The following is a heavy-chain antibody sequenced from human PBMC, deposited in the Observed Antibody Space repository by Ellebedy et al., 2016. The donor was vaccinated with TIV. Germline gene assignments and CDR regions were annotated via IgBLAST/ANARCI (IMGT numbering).Heavy chain of an antibody. CDR1: GGSITSYY. CDR2: IYDTGST. V-gene: IGHV4-59*12. CDR3: AREGYTEMATLNLDY. Sequence: SETLSLTCTVSGGSITSYYWSWIRQPPGKGLEWIGYIYDTGSTKYNPSLKSRVTISGDTSKNQFSLKLSSVTAADTAVYYCAREGYTEMATLNLDYWGQGTLVTVSS. J-gene: IGHJ4*02. D-gene: IGHD5-24*01.